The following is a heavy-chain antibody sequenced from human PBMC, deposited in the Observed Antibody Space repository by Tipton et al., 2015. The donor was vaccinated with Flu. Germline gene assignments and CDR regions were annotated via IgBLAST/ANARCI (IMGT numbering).Heavy chain of an antibody. D-gene: IGHD3-16*01. J-gene: IGHJ4*02. Sequence: SLRLSCAASGFTFSSYAMSWVRQAPGKGLEWVSAISGSGGSTYYADSVKGRFTISRDNSKNTLYLQMNSLRAEDTAVYYCAKDPRVGYYFDCWGQGTLVTVSS. V-gene: IGHV3-23*01. CDR1: GFTFSSYA. CDR2: ISGSGGST. CDR3: AKDPRVGYYFDC.